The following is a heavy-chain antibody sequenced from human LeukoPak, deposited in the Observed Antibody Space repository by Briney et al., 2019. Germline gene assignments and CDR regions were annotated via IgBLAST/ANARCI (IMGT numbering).Heavy chain of an antibody. J-gene: IGHJ4*02. D-gene: IGHD2-21*02. CDR1: GGSITTCY. CDR2: IYYTGNT. CDR3: ASGSVVTALDQ. Sequence: SETLSLTCTVSGGSITTCYWTWIRQPPAKGLEWIGYIYYTGNTNYNPSLESRVTMSVDTSKKEFSLKISSVTAADTAVYFCASGSVVTALDQWGQGTLVTVSS. V-gene: IGHV4-59*01.